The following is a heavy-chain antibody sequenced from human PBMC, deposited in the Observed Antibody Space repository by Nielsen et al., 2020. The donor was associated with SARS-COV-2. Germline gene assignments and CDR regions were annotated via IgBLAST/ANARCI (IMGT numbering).Heavy chain of an antibody. D-gene: IGHD6-19*01. V-gene: IGHV3-23*01. CDR2: ISGSGGST. Sequence: GESLKISCAASGFTFSSYAMSWVRQAPGKGLEWVSAISGSGGSTYYADSVKGRFTISRDNSKNTLYLQMNSLSAEDTAVYYCAKEVGSGWDPFDYWGQGTLVTVSS. CDR1: GFTFSSYA. CDR3: AKEVGSGWDPFDY. J-gene: IGHJ4*02.